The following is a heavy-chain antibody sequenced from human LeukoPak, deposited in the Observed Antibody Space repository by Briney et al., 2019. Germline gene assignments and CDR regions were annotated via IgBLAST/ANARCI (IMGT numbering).Heavy chain of an antibody. D-gene: IGHD2-2*01. J-gene: IGHJ4*02. Sequence: GGSLRLSCAASGFTFSSYAMSWVRQAPGKGLEWVSAISGSGGSTYYADSVKGRFTISRDNAKNSLYLQMNSLRAEDTAVYYCANHLACGSTSCPPFDYWGQGTLVTVSS. CDR1: GFTFSSYA. CDR2: ISGSGGST. V-gene: IGHV3-23*01. CDR3: ANHLACGSTSCPPFDY.